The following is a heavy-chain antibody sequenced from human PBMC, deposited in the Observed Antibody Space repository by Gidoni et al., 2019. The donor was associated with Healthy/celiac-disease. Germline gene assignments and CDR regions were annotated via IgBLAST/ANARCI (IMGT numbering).Heavy chain of an antibody. CDR2: IWYDGSKK. J-gene: IGHJ4*02. CDR1: GFTFSSYG. V-gene: IGHV3-33*01. Sequence: VQPVESGGGVVQPGRSLRLSCAASGFTFSSYGMHWVRQAPGKGREWVAVIWYDGSKKYYADSVKGRFTISRDNSKNTLYLQMNSLRAEDTAVYYCARDGYCSGGSCYCDYWGQGTLVTVSS. D-gene: IGHD2-15*01. CDR3: ARDGYCSGGSCYCDY.